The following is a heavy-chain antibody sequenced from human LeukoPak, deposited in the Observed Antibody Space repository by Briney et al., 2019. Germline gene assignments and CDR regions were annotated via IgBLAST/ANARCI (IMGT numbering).Heavy chain of an antibody. CDR3: TRRCKDAYTLYCFDY. CDR1: GGSISSYY. D-gene: IGHD5-24*01. V-gene: IGHV4-4*07. CDR2: IYTSGST. Sequence: SETLSLTCTVSGGSISSYYWSWIRQPAGKGLEWIGRIYTSGSTNYNPSLKSRVTISVDTSKNQFSLKLSSVTAADTAVYYCTRRCKDAYTLYCFDYWGQGTLVTVSS. J-gene: IGHJ4*02.